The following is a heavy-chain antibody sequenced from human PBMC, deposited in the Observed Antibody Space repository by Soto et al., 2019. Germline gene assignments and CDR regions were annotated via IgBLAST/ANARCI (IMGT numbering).Heavy chain of an antibody. CDR2: ISGSGDST. V-gene: IGHV3-23*01. Sequence: GGSLRLSCAASGFTFSSYAMNWVRQAPGKGLEWVSVISGSGDSTYYADSVKGRFIISRDNSKKTLYLQMNSQRAEDTAVYYCAKEALTTVTNGWFDPWGQGTRVTVSS. CDR1: GFTFSSYA. CDR3: AKEALTTVTNGWFDP. D-gene: IGHD4-4*01. J-gene: IGHJ5*02.